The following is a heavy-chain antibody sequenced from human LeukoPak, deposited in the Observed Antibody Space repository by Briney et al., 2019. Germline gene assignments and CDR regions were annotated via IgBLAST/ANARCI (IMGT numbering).Heavy chain of an antibody. V-gene: IGHV1-2*02. CDR2: INPNSGGT. J-gene: IGHJ5*02. D-gene: IGHD3/OR15-3a*01. CDR3: ARVGSSGTGFDP. Sequence: ASVKVSCKASGYTFTGYYMHWVRQAPGQGLEWMGWINPNSGGTNYAQKFQGRVTMTSDTSISTAYMELSRLRSDDTAVYYCARVGSSGTGFDPWGQGTLVTVSS. CDR1: GYTFTGYY.